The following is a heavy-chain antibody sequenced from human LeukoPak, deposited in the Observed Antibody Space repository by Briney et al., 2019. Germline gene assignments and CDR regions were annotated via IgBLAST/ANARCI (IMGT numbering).Heavy chain of an antibody. J-gene: IGHJ4*02. CDR3: ARVGDSSGYYPWIDY. CDR2: IYYSGST. Sequence: SQTLSLACTVSGGSISSGGYYWSWIRQHPGKGLEWIGYIYYSGSTYYNPSLKSRVTISVDTSKNQFSLKLSSVTAADTAVYYCARVGDSSGYYPWIDYWGQGTLVTVSS. V-gene: IGHV4-31*03. CDR1: GGSISSGGYY. D-gene: IGHD3-22*01.